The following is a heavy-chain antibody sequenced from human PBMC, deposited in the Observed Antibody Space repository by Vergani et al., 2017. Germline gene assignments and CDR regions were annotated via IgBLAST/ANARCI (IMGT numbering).Heavy chain of an antibody. D-gene: IGHD7-27*01. V-gene: IGHV4-59*01. CDR1: ADSIIGYY. J-gene: IGHJ5*02. Sequence: QVQLQESGPGLVKPSETLSLTCTVSADSIIGYYWTWIRQPPGKGLEWIGYVHDTEGTNYNPSLKNRVTMSVDTSKKKFSLNLNSVTAADTAVYYCVRQTGGIFTFDPWGQGTLVTVSS. CDR2: VHDTEGT. CDR3: VRQTGGIFTFDP.